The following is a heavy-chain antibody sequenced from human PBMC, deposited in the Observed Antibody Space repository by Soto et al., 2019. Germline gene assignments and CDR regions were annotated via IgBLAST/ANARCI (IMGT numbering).Heavy chain of an antibody. J-gene: IGHJ3*02. CDR2: IGSNGGST. CDR1: GFTFLSYA. Sequence: GSLRLSCSASGFTFLSYAMHWVRQAPGKGLEYVSAIGSNGGSTYYADSVKGRFTISRDNSKNTLYLQMSSLRAEDTAMYYCVKDQDWNYASNDAFDIWGQGTMVTVSS. D-gene: IGHD1-7*01. CDR3: VKDQDWNYASNDAFDI. V-gene: IGHV3-64D*06.